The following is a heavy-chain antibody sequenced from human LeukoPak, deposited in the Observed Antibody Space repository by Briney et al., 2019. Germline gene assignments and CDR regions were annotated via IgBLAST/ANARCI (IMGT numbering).Heavy chain of an antibody. D-gene: IGHD3-10*01. CDR1: GYTFTGYY. J-gene: IGHJ4*02. Sequence: ASVKVSCKASGYTFTGYYMHWVRQAPGQGLEWMGWINPNSGGTKYAQKFQGRVTMTRDTSISTAYMELTRLRSDDTAVYYCAREGLLWFGELFPKPFDYWGQGTLVTVSS. V-gene: IGHV1-2*02. CDR3: AREGLLWFGELFPKPFDY. CDR2: INPNSGGT.